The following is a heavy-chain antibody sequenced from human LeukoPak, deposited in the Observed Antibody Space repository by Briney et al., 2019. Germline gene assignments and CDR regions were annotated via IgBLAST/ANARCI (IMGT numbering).Heavy chain of an antibody. J-gene: IGHJ4*02. V-gene: IGHV1-46*01. CDR2: VDPTGVTT. D-gene: IGHD2-2*01. Sequence: ASVKVSCKASGYMSTNYYIHWVRQAPEQGLDYMGRVDPTGVTTTYPQKFQGRVTMTRDTSTGTVYMELRSLTSEDTAVYFCASEGRYCSNTHCYGSPYWGQGTLVTVSS. CDR3: ASEGRYCSNTHCYGSPY. CDR1: GYMSTNYY.